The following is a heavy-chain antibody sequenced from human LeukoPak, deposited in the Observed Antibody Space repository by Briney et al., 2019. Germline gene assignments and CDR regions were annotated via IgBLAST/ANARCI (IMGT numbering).Heavy chain of an antibody. Sequence: GGSLRLSCAASGFSVSNNYMSWVRQAPGKGLEWVSVIYGADNTYYADSVRGRFTVSRDNSKNTVYLQMNSLRAEDTAVYYCARDVGGDYFDYWGQGTLVTVSS. CDR2: IYGADNT. CDR3: ARDVGGDYFDY. CDR1: GFSVSNNY. V-gene: IGHV3-66*01. J-gene: IGHJ4*02. D-gene: IGHD4-23*01.